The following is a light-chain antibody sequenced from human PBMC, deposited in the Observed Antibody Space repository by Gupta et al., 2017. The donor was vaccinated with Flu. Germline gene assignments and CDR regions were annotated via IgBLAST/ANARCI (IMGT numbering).Light chain of an antibody. CDR1: QSISSY. CDR2: AAS. Sequence: SPSSLSASVGDRVTITCRASQSISSYLNWYQQKPGKAPKLLIYAASSLQSGVPSRFSGSGSGTDFTLTISSLQPEDFATYYCQQSYSTPRLTFGGGTKVEIK. CDR3: QQSYSTPRLT. V-gene: IGKV1-39*01. J-gene: IGKJ4*01.